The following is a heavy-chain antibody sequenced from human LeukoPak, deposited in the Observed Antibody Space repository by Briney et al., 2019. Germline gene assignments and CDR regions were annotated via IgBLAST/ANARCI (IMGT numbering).Heavy chain of an antibody. CDR2: IYGAGAA. V-gene: IGHV3-66*02. CDR3: VSSTGQQLIPYDY. J-gene: IGHJ4*02. Sequence: GGSLRLSCAASGINVSANYMTWIRQAPGKGLEWVSLIYGAGAAYYAESVRGRFIISRDNSKNTLFLQMNSLRAEDTAVYYCVSSTGQQLIPYDYWGQGTRVAVSS. CDR1: GINVSANY. D-gene: IGHD6-13*01.